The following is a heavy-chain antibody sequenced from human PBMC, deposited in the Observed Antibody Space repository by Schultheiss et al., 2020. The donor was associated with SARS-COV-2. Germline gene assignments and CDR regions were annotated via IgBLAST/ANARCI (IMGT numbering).Heavy chain of an antibody. CDR3: ARDPPPLGYGMDV. J-gene: IGHJ6*02. CDR2: ISGSGNST. D-gene: IGHD1-26*01. V-gene: IGHV3-23*01. CDR1: GGSISSGDYY. Sequence: GGSLRLSCTVSGGSISSGDYYWSWIRQPPGKGLEWVSAISGSGNSTYYADSVKGRFTISRDNSKNTLYLQMNSLRAEDTAVYYCARDPPPLGYGMDVWGQGTTVTVSS.